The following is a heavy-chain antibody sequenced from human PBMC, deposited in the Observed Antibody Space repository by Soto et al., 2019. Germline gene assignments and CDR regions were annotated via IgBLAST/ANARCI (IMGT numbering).Heavy chain of an antibody. Sequence: SETLSLTCAVYGGSFSGYYWSWIRQPPGKGLEWIGEINHSGSTNYNPSLKSRVTISVDTSKNQFSLKLSSVTAADTAVYYCARGRVGATTAGLAFDYWGQGTLVTVSS. CDR1: GGSFSGYY. CDR3: ARGRVGATTAGLAFDY. V-gene: IGHV4-34*01. CDR2: INHSGST. D-gene: IGHD1-26*01. J-gene: IGHJ4*02.